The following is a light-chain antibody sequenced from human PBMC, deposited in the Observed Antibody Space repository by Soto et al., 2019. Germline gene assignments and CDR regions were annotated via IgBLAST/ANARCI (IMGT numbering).Light chain of an antibody. CDR3: QQRSNWPLNT. Sequence: EIVLTQSPAALSLSPGERATLSCRASQSVSSYLAWYQQKPGQAPRLLIYDASNRATGIPARFSGSGSGTDFTLTIRSLEPEDFAVYYCQQRSNWPLNTFGQGTRREIK. J-gene: IGKJ5*01. CDR2: DAS. V-gene: IGKV3-11*01. CDR1: QSVSSY.